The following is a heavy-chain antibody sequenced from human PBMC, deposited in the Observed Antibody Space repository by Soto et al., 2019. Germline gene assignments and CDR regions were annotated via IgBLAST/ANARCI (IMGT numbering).Heavy chain of an antibody. CDR3: ARCLNYDYIWGSYRQPSDYYYYYYMDV. J-gene: IGHJ6*03. CDR1: GYSFTSYW. D-gene: IGHD3-16*02. Sequence: GESLKISCKGSGYSFTSYWIGWVRQMPGKGLEWMGIIYPGDSDTRYSPSFQGQVTISADKSISTAYLQWSSLKASDTAMYYCARCLNYDYIWGSYRQPSDYYYYYYMDVWGKGTTVTVSS. CDR2: IYPGDSDT. V-gene: IGHV5-51*01.